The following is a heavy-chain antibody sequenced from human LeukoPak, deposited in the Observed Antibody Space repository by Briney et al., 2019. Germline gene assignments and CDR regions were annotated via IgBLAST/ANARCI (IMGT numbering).Heavy chain of an antibody. Sequence: GGSLRLSCAASGLTVSSNCMSWVRQAPGKGLEWVSFIYSGGNTYYADSVKGRFTISRDNSKNTVHLQMNSLKAEDTAVYYCARDSSGRLNNDYWGQGTLVTVSS. J-gene: IGHJ4*02. D-gene: IGHD6-19*01. CDR1: GLTVSSNC. CDR3: ARDSSGRLNNDY. V-gene: IGHV3-53*01. CDR2: IYSGGNT.